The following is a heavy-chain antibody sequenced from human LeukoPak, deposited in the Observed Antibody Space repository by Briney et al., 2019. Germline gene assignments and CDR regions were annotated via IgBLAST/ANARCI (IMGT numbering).Heavy chain of an antibody. CDR3: ARQGLSERRGIDY. J-gene: IGHJ4*02. CDR1: GGSISSSSYY. Sequence: SETLSLTCTVSGGSISSSSYYWGWIRQPPGKGLEWIGSIYYSGSTYYNPSLKSRVTISADTSKNQFSLKRSSVTAADAAVYYCARQGLSERRGIDYWGQGTLVTVSS. V-gene: IGHV4-39*01. D-gene: IGHD1-1*01. CDR2: IYYSGST.